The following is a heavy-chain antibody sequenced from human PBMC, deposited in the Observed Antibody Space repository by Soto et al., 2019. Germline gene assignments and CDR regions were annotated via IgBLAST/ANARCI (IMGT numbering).Heavy chain of an antibody. V-gene: IGHV3-9*01. D-gene: IGHD3-10*01. J-gene: IGHJ3*02. CDR2: ISWNSGSI. CDR3: AKDFEEFGELPLMVAFDI. Sequence: GGSLRLSCAASGFTFDDYAMHWVRQAPGKGLEWVSGISWNSGSIGYADSVKGRFTISRDNAKNSLYLQMNSLRAEDTALYYCAKDFEEFGELPLMVAFDIWGQGTMVTVSS. CDR1: GFTFDDYA.